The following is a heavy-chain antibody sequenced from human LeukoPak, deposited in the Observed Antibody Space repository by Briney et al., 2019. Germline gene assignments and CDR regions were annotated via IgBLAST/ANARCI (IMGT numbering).Heavy chain of an antibody. CDR2: IIPIFGTA. Sequence: GASVKVSCKASGGTFSSYAISWVRQAPGQGLEWMGGIIPIFGTANYAQKFQGRVTITADESTSTAYMELSSLRSEDTAVYYCARDIGPYSGSPFDYWGQGTLVTVSS. V-gene: IGHV1-69*13. J-gene: IGHJ4*02. CDR3: ARDIGPYSGSPFDY. D-gene: IGHD6-6*01. CDR1: GGTFSSYA.